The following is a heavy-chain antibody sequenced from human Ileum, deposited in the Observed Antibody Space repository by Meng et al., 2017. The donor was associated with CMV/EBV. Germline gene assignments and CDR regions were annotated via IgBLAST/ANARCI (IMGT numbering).Heavy chain of an antibody. Sequence: SCSASVYCFPTYSLRWFRQAPVPGLDWMGWINSNTASPAYVQGLTGRFVISWDPSVSTAYLQISSLQVEDTAVYFCATGATYYFDYWGQGTLVTVSS. CDR1: VYCFPTYS. CDR3: ATGATYYFDY. J-gene: IGHJ4*02. CDR2: INSNTASP. D-gene: IGHD5-12*01. V-gene: IGHV7-4-1*02.